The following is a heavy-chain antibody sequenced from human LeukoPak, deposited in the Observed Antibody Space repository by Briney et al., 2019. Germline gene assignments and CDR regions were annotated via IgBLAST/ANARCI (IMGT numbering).Heavy chain of an antibody. CDR3: AKDPSVSKSAAYYYYGMAV. CDR2: ISSSSSYI. Sequence: GGSLRLSCAASGFTFCSYSMTWVRQAPGKGLEWVSSISSSSSYIYYADSVKGRFTISRDNAKNSLYLQMNSLRAEDTAVYYCAKDPSVSKSAAYYYYGMAVRGQGTTVTVSS. J-gene: IGHJ6*02. D-gene: IGHD2-2*01. CDR1: GFTFCSYS. V-gene: IGHV3-21*01.